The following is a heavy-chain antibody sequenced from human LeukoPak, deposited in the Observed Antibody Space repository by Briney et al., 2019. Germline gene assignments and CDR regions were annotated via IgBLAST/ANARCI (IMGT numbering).Heavy chain of an antibody. CDR1: GFTFSSYG. D-gene: IGHD2-2*01. Sequence: PGGSLRLSCAASGFTFSSYGMHWVRQAPGKGLEWVAVISYDGSNKYYADSVKGRFTISRDNSKNTLYLQMNSLRAEDTAVYYCAREVPPVPTYDFDYWGQGTLVTVSS. CDR3: AREVPPVPTYDFDY. CDR2: ISYDGSNK. J-gene: IGHJ4*02. V-gene: IGHV3-30*03.